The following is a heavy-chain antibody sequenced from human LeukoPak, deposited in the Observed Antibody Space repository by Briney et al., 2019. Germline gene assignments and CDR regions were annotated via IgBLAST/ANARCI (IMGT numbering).Heavy chain of an antibody. D-gene: IGHD2-2*01. Sequence: GGSLRLSSAASGFTVSSTYMNWVRQAPGKGLEWVSVITSGGNSYYADSVKGRFTISRDNSKNTLYLQMNSLRAEDTAVYYCARGQCSSPSCRYFDYWGQGTLVTVSS. CDR2: ITSGGNS. CDR1: GFTVSSTY. V-gene: IGHV3-66*01. CDR3: ARGQCSSPSCRYFDY. J-gene: IGHJ4*02.